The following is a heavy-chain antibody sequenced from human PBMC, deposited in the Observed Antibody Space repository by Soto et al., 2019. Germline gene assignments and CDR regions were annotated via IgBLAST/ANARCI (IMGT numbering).Heavy chain of an antibody. Sequence: VQLVESGGGVVQPGRSLRLSCAASGFTFSSYGMHWVRQAPGKGLEWVAVISYDGSNKYYADSVKGRFTISRDNSKNTLYLQMNSLRAEDTAVYYCAKTTVGGYYYYYGMDVW. V-gene: IGHV3-30*18. D-gene: IGHD4-17*01. CDR3: AKTTVGGYYYYYGMDV. CDR1: GFTFSSYG. J-gene: IGHJ6*01. CDR2: ISYDGSNK.